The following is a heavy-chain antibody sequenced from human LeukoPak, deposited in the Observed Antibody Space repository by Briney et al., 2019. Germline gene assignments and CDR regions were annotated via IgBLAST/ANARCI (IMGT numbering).Heavy chain of an antibody. J-gene: IGHJ4*02. CDR2: IIPIFGTA. CDR3: ARSTRSYSGYDFPAY. V-gene: IGHV1-69*05. D-gene: IGHD5-12*01. Sequence: SVMVSCKASGGTFSSYAISWVRQAPGKGLEWMGGIIPIFGTANYAQKFQGRVTITTDESTSTAYMELSSLRSEDTAVYYCARSTRSYSGYDFPAYWGQGTLVTVSS. CDR1: GGTFSSYA.